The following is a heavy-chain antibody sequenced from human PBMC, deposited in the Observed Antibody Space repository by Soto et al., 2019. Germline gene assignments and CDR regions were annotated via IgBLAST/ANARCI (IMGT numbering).Heavy chain of an antibody. V-gene: IGHV1-18*01. Sequence: ASVKVSCKASGYTFTSYDLSWVRQAPGQGLEWMGWISAYNGNTNYAQKLQGRVTMTTDTSTSTAYMELRSLRSDDTAVYYCARIRAPWFCAFDIWGQGTMVTVS. CDR2: ISAYNGNT. D-gene: IGHD3-10*01. CDR3: ARIRAPWFCAFDI. J-gene: IGHJ3*02. CDR1: GYTFTSYD.